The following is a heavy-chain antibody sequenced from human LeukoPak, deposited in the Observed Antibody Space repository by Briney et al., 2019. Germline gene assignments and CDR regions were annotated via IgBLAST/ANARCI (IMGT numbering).Heavy chain of an antibody. D-gene: IGHD6-6*01. V-gene: IGHV3-72*01. J-gene: IGHJ4*02. CDR3: ASSGSSIAARVFDY. CDR1: GFTFSDHY. Sequence: GGSLRLSCAASGFTFSDHYMDRVRQAPGKGLEWVGRTRNKANSYTTEYAACVKGRFTISRHDSKNSLYLQMNSLKTEDTAVYYCASSGSSIAARVFDYWGQGTLVTVSS. CDR2: TRNKANSYTT.